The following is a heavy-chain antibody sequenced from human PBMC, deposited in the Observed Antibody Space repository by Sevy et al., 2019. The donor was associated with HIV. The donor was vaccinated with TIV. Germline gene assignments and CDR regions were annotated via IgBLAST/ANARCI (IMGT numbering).Heavy chain of an antibody. Sequence: ASVKVSCQASGYTFASYRIYWVRQAPGQGLEWMGWIIPFNGDTNYAQKLQGRVTMITDTSTNTAYMETRSLRSDETAVYYCARAYCSGGSCYSLAYWGQGTLVTVSS. CDR2: IIPFNGDT. CDR3: ARAYCSGGSCYSLAY. J-gene: IGHJ4*02. D-gene: IGHD2-15*01. V-gene: IGHV1-18*01. CDR1: GYTFASYR.